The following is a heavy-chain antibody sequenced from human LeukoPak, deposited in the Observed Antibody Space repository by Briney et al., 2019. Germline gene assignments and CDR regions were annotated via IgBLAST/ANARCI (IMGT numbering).Heavy chain of an antibody. CDR1: GGSFSGYY. V-gene: IGHV4-34*01. J-gene: IGHJ5*02. Sequence: SETLSLTCAVYGGSFSGYYWSWIRQPPGKGLEWIGEINHSGSTNYNPSLKSRVTIPVDTSKNQFSLKLSSVTAADTAVYYCARGRVGTMVRGVHTRGGQDNWFDPWGQGTLVTVSS. D-gene: IGHD3-10*01. CDR2: INHSGST. CDR3: ARGRVGTMVRGVHTRGGQDNWFDP.